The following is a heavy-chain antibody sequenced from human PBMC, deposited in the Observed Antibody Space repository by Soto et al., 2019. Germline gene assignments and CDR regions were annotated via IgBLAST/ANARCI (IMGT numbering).Heavy chain of an antibody. CDR3: ARERGFSYGTRGDVDY. V-gene: IGHV1-18*01. CDR2: ISAYNGRT. Sequence: QVHLVQSGAEVKEPGASVNVSCKASGYIFTSFGVAWVRQAPGQGLEWLGWISAYNGRTDSAERFQGRLTMTTDTFTTTAYLELRSLRSDDTAVYYCARERGFSYGTRGDVDYWGQGTPVSVS. D-gene: IGHD5-18*01. J-gene: IGHJ4*02. CDR1: GYIFTSFG.